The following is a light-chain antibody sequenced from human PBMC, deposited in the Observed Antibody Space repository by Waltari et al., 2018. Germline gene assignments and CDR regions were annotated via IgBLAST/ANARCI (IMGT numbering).Light chain of an antibody. Sequence: DIVMTQSPLSLPVTPGEPASISCRSSASLLESNGYNYWDWYLQKPGQSPQLLIYLGSNRASGVPDRFSGSGSGTDFTLKISRVEAEDAGVYYCMQALQTPNTFGQGTKLEIK. V-gene: IGKV2-28*01. CDR1: ASLLESNGYNY. J-gene: IGKJ2*01. CDR2: LGS. CDR3: MQALQTPNT.